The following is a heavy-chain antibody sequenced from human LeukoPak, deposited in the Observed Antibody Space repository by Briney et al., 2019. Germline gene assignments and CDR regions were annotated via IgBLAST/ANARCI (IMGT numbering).Heavy chain of an antibody. CDR2: INHSGST. J-gene: IGHJ4*02. V-gene: IGHV4-34*01. CDR3: ARVIRTTGYYSNPKSGSFDF. CDR1: GGSFSGYY. D-gene: IGHD3-9*01. Sequence: SETLSLTCAVYGGSFSGYYWSWIRQPPGKGLEWIGEINHSGSTNYNPSLKSRVTISVDTSKNQFSLKLSSVTAADTAVYYCARVIRTTGYYSNPKSGSFDFWGQGTLVTVSS.